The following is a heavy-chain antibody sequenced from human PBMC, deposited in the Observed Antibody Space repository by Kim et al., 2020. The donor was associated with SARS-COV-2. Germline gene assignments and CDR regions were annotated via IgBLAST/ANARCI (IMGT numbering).Heavy chain of an antibody. CDR3: ATGSPFGVGWFDP. Sequence: IYAQTSQGSVTMPEDTSTDTAYMELSSLRSEDTAVYYCATGSPFGVGWFDPWGQGTLVTVSS. J-gene: IGHJ5*02. D-gene: IGHD3-3*01. V-gene: IGHV1-24*01.